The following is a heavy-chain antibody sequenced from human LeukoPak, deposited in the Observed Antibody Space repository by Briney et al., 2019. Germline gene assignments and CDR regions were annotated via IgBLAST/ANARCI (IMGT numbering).Heavy chain of an antibody. CDR2: IFHDGGT. D-gene: IGHD3-22*01. J-gene: IGHJ3*01. V-gene: IGHV4-4*02. CDR3: TREVNYDSSGV. Sequence: SGTLSLTCVVSGNSISSDYWWSWVRQSPGKGLEWIGEIFHDGGTNPNPSLESRLTMSVDKSKNQFSLELRSVTAADTAVYYCTREVNYDSSGVWGQGTKVIVSS. CDR1: GNSISSDYW.